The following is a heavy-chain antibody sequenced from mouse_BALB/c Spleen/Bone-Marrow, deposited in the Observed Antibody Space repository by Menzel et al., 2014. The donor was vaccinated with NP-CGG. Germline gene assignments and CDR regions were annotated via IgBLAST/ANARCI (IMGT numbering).Heavy chain of an antibody. CDR3: AXWGYYAMDY. J-gene: IGHJ4*01. CDR1: GYTFTDYE. Sequence: VKLMESGAELVRPGASVTLSCKASGYTFTDYEMHWVKQTPVHGLEWIGTLDPETGGTAYNQKFKDMATLTADKSSTTAYMELRSLTSEDSAVYYCAXWGYYAMDYWGQXIXVTVSS. D-gene: IGHD4-1*01. CDR2: LDPETGGT. V-gene: IGHV1-15*01.